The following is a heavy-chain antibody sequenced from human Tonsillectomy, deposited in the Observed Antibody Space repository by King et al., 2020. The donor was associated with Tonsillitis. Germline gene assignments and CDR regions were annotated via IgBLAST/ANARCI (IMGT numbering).Heavy chain of an antibody. CDR3: ARVLGCSSTSCYNYYFYDMDV. Sequence: VQLVESGAEVKKPGSSVKVSCKASGGTFSTYPISWVRQAPGQGLEWMGGIIPIFGTANYAQKFQGRVTITADASTTTAYMELSSLRSEDTAVYFCARVLGCSSTSCYNYYFYDMDVWGNGTTVTVSS. V-gene: IGHV1-69*01. J-gene: IGHJ6*03. CDR2: IIPIFGTA. D-gene: IGHD2-2*02. CDR1: GGTFSTYP.